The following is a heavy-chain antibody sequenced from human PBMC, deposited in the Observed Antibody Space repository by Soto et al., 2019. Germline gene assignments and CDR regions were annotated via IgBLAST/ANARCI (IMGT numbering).Heavy chain of an antibody. V-gene: IGHV3-33*01. D-gene: IGHD6-25*01. CDR1: GFTFSNHV. J-gene: IGHJ6*03. CDR3: ARGFEGGSGAYYYMDV. CDR2: IWYDGGNK. Sequence: QVHLVESGGGVVQPGRSLRLSCAASGFTFSNHVMYWVRQAPGKGLEWVAVIWYDGGNKYYVDSVKGRFTISRDTSKNTLYLQMNSLRAEDTAVYYCARGFEGGSGAYYYMDVWGKGTTVTVSS.